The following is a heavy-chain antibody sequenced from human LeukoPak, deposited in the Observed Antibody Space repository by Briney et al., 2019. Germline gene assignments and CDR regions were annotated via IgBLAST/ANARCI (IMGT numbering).Heavy chain of an antibody. D-gene: IGHD6-19*01. CDR3: TTDEQWLVRGLYYFDY. V-gene: IGHV3-15*07. J-gene: IGHJ4*02. Sequence: GGSLRLSCAASGFTFSNAWMNWVRQAPGKGLEWVGRIKSKTDGGTTDYAAPVKGRFTISRDDSKNTLYLQMNSLKAEDTAVYYCTTDEQWLVRGLYYFDYWGQGTLVTVSS. CDR1: GFTFSNAW. CDR2: IKSKTDGGTT.